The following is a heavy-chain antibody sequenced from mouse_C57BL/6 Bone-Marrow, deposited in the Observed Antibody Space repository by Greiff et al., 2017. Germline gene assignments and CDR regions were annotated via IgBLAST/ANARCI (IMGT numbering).Heavy chain of an antibody. D-gene: IGHD2-3*01. CDR1: GFSLTSYG. CDR2: IGSGGST. J-gene: IGHJ4*01. Sequence: VQRVESGPGLVQPSQSLSITCTVSGFSLTSYGVHWVRQSPGKGLEWLGVIGSGGSTDYNAAFISRLSISKDNPKSQVFFKMNSLHADDTAIYYCARNPSMHYYAMDYWGQGTSVTVSS. CDR3: ARNPSMHYYAMDY. V-gene: IGHV2-2*01.